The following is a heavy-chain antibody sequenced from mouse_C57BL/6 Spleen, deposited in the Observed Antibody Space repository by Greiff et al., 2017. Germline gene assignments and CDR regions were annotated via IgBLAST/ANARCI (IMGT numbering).Heavy chain of an antibody. D-gene: IGHD1-1*01. CDR1: GYTFTSYW. CDR3: ASHYGSSYGY. CDR2: IDPSDSYT. Sequence: QVQLQQPGAELVKPGASVKLSCKASGYTFTSYWMQWVKQRPGQGLEWIGEIDPSDSYTNYNQKFKGKATLTVDTSSSTAYMQLSSLTSEDSAVYYCASHYGSSYGYWGQGTTLTVSS. J-gene: IGHJ2*01. V-gene: IGHV1-50*01.